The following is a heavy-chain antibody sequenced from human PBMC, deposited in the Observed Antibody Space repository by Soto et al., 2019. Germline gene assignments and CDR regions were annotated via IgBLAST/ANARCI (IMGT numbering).Heavy chain of an antibody. CDR3: AASAPPATNYYYAMDV. D-gene: IGHD5-12*01. V-gene: IGHV4-61*01. Sequence: SETLSLTCTVSGGSVIRGSFYWIWIRRPPGKGLEWIGYFYDSGSTNYNPSLRSRVTMSVDTSKNQFSLKLSSVTAADTAVYYCAASAPPATNYYYAMDVWGQGTTVTVSS. J-gene: IGHJ6*02. CDR1: GGSVIRGSFY. CDR2: FYDSGST.